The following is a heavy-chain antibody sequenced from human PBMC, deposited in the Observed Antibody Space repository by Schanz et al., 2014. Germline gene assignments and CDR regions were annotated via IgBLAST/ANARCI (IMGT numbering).Heavy chain of an antibody. V-gene: IGHV3-13*01. J-gene: IGHJ4*02. CDR1: GFTLSNSD. Sequence: EVQLVESGGGLVQPGGSLRLSCAASGFTLSNSDMHWVRQGTGKGLEWVSTIGYLGDTYYPDSVKGRFTVSRDSGQNSLYLQMNSLRAGDTAVYYCAKDPSHGDYDSYFDYWGQGTLVAVSS. CDR2: IGYLGDT. CDR3: AKDPSHGDYDSYFDY. D-gene: IGHD3-22*01.